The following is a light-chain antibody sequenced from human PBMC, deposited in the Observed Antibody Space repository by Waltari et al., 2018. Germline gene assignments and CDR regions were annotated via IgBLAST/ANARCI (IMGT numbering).Light chain of an antibody. CDR1: QTVRTF. J-gene: IGKJ2*01. Sequence: EIVLTQSPATLTFSPGDTATLSCRASQTVRTFLAWYQQKPGQAPRLLIFDASSRATGISPKFRGSGSGTDFTLTVNNLEPEDFAVYYCQQRSSWPYTFGQGTRVDFK. CDR3: QQRSSWPYT. V-gene: IGKV3-11*01. CDR2: DAS.